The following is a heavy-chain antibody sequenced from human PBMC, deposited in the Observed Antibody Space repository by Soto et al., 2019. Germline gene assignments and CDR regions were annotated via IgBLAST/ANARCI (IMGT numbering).Heavy chain of an antibody. CDR3: ARADCTGAYCYSWPFNYGVDV. V-gene: IGHV3-33*01. J-gene: IGHJ6*02. Sequence: GRSLRLSCTTFGFTFIAYGMHWVRKAPGKGLEWVAIIWYDGSNKYYADSVKGRFTISRDNSKNTLYLQMNSLRAEDTALYYCARADCTGAYCYSWPFNYGVDVWGQGTTVTVSS. D-gene: IGHD2-15*01. CDR2: IWYDGSNK. CDR1: GFTFIAYG.